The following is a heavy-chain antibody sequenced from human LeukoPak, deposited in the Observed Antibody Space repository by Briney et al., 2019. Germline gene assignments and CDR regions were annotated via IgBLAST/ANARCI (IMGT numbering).Heavy chain of an antibody. CDR3: AREAPGAFDI. J-gene: IGHJ3*02. Sequence: GGSLRLSCAASGSTFSSYSMNWVRQAPGKGLEWFSSISSSSSYIYYADSVKGRFTISRDNAKNSLYLQMNSLRAEDTAVYYCAREAPGAFDIWGQGTMVTVSS. CDR2: ISSSSSYI. V-gene: IGHV3-21*04. CDR1: GSTFSSYS.